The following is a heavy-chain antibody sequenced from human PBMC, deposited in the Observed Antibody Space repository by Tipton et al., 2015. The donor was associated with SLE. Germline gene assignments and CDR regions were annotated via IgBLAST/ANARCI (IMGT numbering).Heavy chain of an antibody. J-gene: IGHJ4*02. CDR1: GGSISDSSHY. CDR2: IYHDWST. V-gene: IGHV4-39*07. D-gene: IGHD4-11*01. Sequence: TLSLTCTVSGGSISDSSHYWVWIRQSPGKGLEWVGSIYHDWSTYYNVALNSRATISIDASKNQFSLSLRSVTAADTAVYWCARGDSYFDYWGQGTLVTVSS. CDR3: ARGDSYFDY.